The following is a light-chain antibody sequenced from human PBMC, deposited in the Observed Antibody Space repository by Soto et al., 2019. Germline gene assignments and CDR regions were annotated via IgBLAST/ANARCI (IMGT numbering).Light chain of an antibody. CDR2: LGS. CDR3: MQALQTPYT. CDR1: QSLLHSNGYNY. Sequence: DIVMTQSPLSLPVTPGEPASIPCRSSQSLLHSNGYNYLDWYLQKPGQSPQLLIYLGSNRASGVPDRFSGSGSGTDFTLKISRVEAEDVGVYYGMQALQTPYTFGQGTKLEIK. V-gene: IGKV2-28*01. J-gene: IGKJ2*01.